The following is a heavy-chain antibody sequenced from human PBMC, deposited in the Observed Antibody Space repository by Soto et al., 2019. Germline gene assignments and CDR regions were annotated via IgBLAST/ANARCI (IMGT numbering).Heavy chain of an antibody. J-gene: IGHJ4*01. CDR1: GFSFSIYG. CDR3: AKPYSGSPPKNFDY. Sequence: WGSLRLSCVASGFSFSIYGMYWVRQAPGKGLEWVAAISYDGSNKYYVDSVRGRFTISRDNSKNTVYLQMNSLRAEDTAVYYCAKPYSGSPPKNFDYWGQGTLVTVSS. CDR2: ISYDGSNK. D-gene: IGHD1-26*01. V-gene: IGHV3-30*18.